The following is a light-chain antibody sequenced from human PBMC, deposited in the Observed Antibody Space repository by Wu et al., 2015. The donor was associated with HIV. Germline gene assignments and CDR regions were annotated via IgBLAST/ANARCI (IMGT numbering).Light chain of an antibody. CDR2: GTS. Sequence: DIVLTQSPGTLSLSPGERATLSCRASQSVSSSYLAWYQQKPGQAPRLLIYGTSKRAAGIPDRFSGSGSGTDFTLAISRLEPEDFARYYCLQYGSSPHSFGQGTKLEIK. J-gene: IGKJ2*03. V-gene: IGKV3-20*01. CDR1: QSVSSSY. CDR3: LQYGSSPHS.